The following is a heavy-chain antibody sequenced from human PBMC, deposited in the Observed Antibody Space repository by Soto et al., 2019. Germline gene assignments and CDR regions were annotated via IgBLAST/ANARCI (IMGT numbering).Heavy chain of an antibody. D-gene: IGHD1-26*01. CDR3: ARIKWGLDYYSGMDV. CDR1: GYTFSDYF. J-gene: IGHJ6*02. Sequence: QVQLVQSGAEVRKSGASVKVSCKASGYTFSDYFIQWLRQAPGQGLEWVAWINPKTAATNYAKKFQDRVTVTSDTSFSTAYLELTRLRPDDRAFYYCARIKWGLDYYSGMDVWGQGTAVSVSS. V-gene: IGHV1-2*02. CDR2: INPKTAAT.